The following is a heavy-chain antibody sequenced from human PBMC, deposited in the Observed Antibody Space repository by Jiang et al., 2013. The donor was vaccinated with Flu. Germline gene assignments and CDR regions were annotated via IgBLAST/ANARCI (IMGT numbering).Heavy chain of an antibody. Sequence: SVSSNSAAWNWIRQSPSRGLEWLGRTYYRSKWYNDYAVSVKSRITINPDTSKNQFSLQLNSVTPEDTAVYYCATRIAAAASNDAFDIWGQGTMVTVSS. CDR3: ATRIAAAASNDAFDI. CDR1: SVSSNSAA. CDR2: TYYRSKWYN. D-gene: IGHD6-13*01. V-gene: IGHV6-1*01. J-gene: IGHJ3*02.